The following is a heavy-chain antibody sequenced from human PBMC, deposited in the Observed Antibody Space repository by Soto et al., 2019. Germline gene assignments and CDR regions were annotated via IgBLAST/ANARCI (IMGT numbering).Heavy chain of an antibody. CDR3: AREWPIAAALAI. V-gene: IGHV1-69*06. D-gene: IGHD6-13*01. CDR2: IIPIFGTA. J-gene: IGHJ3*02. Sequence: ASVKVSCKASGGTFSSYAISWVRQAPGQGLEWMGGIIPIFGTANYAQKFQGRVTITADKSTSTAYMELSSLRSEDTAVYYCAREWPIAAALAIWGQGTMVTVSS. CDR1: GGTFSSYA.